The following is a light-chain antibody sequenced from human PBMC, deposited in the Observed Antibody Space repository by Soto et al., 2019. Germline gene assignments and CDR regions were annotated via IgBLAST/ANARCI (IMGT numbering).Light chain of an antibody. V-gene: IGLV2-8*01. CDR1: NRDVGSYNL. J-gene: IGLJ1*01. CDR3: SSYAGSSNV. Sequence: QSALTQPASVSGSPGQSITIACTGTNRDVGSYNLVSWYQQHPGKAPKLMIYEVNKRPSGVPDRFSGSKSGNTASLTVTGLQAEDEADYYCSSYAGSSNVFGTGTKLTVL. CDR2: EVN.